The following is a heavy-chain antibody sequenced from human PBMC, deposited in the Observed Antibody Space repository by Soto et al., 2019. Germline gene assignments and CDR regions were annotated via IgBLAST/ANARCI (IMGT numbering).Heavy chain of an antibody. V-gene: IGHV3-74*01. CDR2: INDDGSST. Sequence: EVQLVESGGGLVQPGGSLRLSCAASGFTFNKYVMHWVRQAPGKGLVWVSRINDDGSSTRYADSVKGRFTMSRDNAQNTLHLQMNSLRAEDTAVYYCTRDVQFQSFDSWGQGTLVTVSS. J-gene: IGHJ4*02. D-gene: IGHD4-4*01. CDR1: GFTFNKYV. CDR3: TRDVQFQSFDS.